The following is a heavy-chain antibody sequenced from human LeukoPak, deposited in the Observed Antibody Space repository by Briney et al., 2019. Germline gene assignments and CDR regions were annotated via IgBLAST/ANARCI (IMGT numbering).Heavy chain of an antibody. CDR1: GFTFSSYG. V-gene: IGHV3-73*01. D-gene: IGHD6-19*01. Sequence: GGSLRLSCAASGFTFSSYGMHWVRQASGKGLEWVGRIRSKANSYATAYAASVKGRFTISRDDSKNTAYLQMNSLKTEDTAVYYCTRLAVAGDYWGQGTLVTVSS. CDR2: IRSKANSYAT. CDR3: TRLAVAGDY. J-gene: IGHJ4*02.